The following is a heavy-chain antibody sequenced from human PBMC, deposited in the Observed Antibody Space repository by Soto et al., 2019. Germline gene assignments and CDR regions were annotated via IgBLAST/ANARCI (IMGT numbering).Heavy chain of an antibody. CDR2: ISYDGSNK. Sequence: QVQLVESGGGVVQPGRSLRLSFAASGFTFSSYGMHWVRQAPGKGLEWVAVISYDGSNKYYADSVKGRFTISRDNSKNTLYLQMNSLRAEDTAVYYCAKTATVAATDYWGQGTLVTVSS. CDR3: AKTATVAATDY. D-gene: IGHD2-15*01. V-gene: IGHV3-30*18. J-gene: IGHJ4*02. CDR1: GFTFSSYG.